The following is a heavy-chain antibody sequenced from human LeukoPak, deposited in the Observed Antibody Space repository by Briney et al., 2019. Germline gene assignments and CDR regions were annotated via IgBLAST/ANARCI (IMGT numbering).Heavy chain of an antibody. CDR1: GFTFSSYA. V-gene: IGHV3-23*01. D-gene: IGHD3-9*01. CDR2: ISGSGGST. CDR3: AKDSYYDILTGYYRGAFDI. Sequence: GSLRLSCAASGFTFSSYAMSWVRQAPGKGLEWASAISGSGGSTYYADSVKGRFTISRDNSKNTLYLQMNSLRAEDTAVYYCAKDSYYDILTGYYRGAFDIWGQGTMVTVSS. J-gene: IGHJ3*02.